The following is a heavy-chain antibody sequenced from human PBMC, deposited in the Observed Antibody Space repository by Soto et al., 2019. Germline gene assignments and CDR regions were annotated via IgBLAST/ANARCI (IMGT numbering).Heavy chain of an antibody. V-gene: IGHV1-18*01. Sequence: ASVKGSCKASGYTFTNYGISCVRQAHGQGLEWMGWINTYNGNTNHAQKLQGRVTMTTDTSTSTAYMELRSLRSDDTAVYYCERGVGSGTYYNQYNWFDPWGQGTLVTVSS. J-gene: IGHJ5*02. D-gene: IGHD3-10*01. CDR1: GYTFTNYG. CDR3: ERGVGSGTYYNQYNWFDP. CDR2: INTYNGNT.